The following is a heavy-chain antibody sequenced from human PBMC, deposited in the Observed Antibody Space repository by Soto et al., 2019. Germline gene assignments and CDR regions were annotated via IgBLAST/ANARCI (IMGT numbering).Heavy chain of an antibody. D-gene: IGHD4-4*01. CDR2: IKSKTDGGTT. J-gene: IGHJ4*02. CDR3: TTDHVIGHRNTVVIQAPKSNYFPLGY. CDR1: GFTFSNAW. V-gene: IGHV3-15*01. Sequence: GGSLRLSCAASGFTFSNAWMSWVRQAPGKGLEWVGRIKSKTDGGTTDYAAPVKGRFTISRDDSKNTLYLQMNSLKTEDTAVYYCTTDHVIGHRNTVVIQAPKSNYFPLGYWGQGTLVTVSS.